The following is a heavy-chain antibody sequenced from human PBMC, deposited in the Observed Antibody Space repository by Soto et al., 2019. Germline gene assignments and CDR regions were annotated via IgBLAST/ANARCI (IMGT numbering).Heavy chain of an antibody. CDR1: GFTFNKYA. CDR3: AKKSANEGSHFDY. D-gene: IGHD1-1*01. CDR2: ISGSGGST. J-gene: IGHJ4*02. Sequence: EVQVLEAGGGLVQPGGSLRLACAASGFTFNKYAMSWIRQAPGQGLEWVSSISGSGGSTYYADSVKGRFTISRDNSKNTLYLQMNRLRAEDTALYFCAKKSANEGSHFDYWGQGTLVTVS. V-gene: IGHV3-23*01.